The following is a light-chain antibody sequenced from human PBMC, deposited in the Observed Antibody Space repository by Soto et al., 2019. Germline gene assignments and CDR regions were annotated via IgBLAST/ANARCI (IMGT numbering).Light chain of an antibody. CDR2: EIS. CDR1: QSVSSN. J-gene: IGKJ2*01. Sequence: EIVMTQSPATLSVSPGERITLSCRASQSVSSNLAWYQQKPGQPPRLLMYEISSRTTGIPSRFSGSGSGTDFTLTISSLQSEDFAVYYCKQYNNSYSFGQGTKLEIK. CDR3: KQYNNSYS. V-gene: IGKV3-15*01.